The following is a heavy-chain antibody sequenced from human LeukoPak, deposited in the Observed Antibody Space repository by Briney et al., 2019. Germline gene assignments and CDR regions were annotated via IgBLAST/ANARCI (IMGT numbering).Heavy chain of an antibody. CDR2: IYPGDSDT. J-gene: IGHJ3*02. CDR1: GYSFATYW. D-gene: IGHD3-10*01. CDR3: TRTMVRGVSGDAFDI. V-gene: IGHV5-51*01. Sequence: GESLKISCKGSGYSFATYWIAWVRQMPGKGLEWMGIIYPGDSDTRYNPSFQGQVTISADQSISTAYLQWSSPKASDTAMYYCTRTMVRGVSGDAFDIWGQGTLVTVSS.